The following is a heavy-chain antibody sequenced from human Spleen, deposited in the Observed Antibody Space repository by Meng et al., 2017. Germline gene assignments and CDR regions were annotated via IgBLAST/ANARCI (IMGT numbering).Heavy chain of an antibody. CDR3: ARSRFCTSGSCYLDY. D-gene: IGHD2-15*01. CDR2: INQDGSEK. V-gene: IGHV3-7*01. CDR1: GFTFTTYW. Sequence: GESLKISCATSGFTFTTYWMSWVRQAPGKGLEWVANINQDGSEKYYVDSVKGRFTISRDNAKKSVNLQMNSLRSEDTAVYYCARSRFCTSGSCYLDYWGQGALVTVSS. J-gene: IGHJ4*02.